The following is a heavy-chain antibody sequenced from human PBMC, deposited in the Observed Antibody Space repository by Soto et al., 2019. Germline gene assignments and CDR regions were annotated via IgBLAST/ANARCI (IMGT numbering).Heavy chain of an antibody. CDR3: ANESRLQRAY. CDR1: GFPFGNYH. CDR2: ISAGGAGT. D-gene: IGHD4-4*01. Sequence: GGSLRLSCEASGFPFGNYHMSWVRQAPGKGLEWVAGISAGGAGTTYADSVTGRFTLSRDNSRTALYLQMTSLRVDDTALYYCANESRLQRAYLGQGTLVTVSS. J-gene: IGHJ4*01. V-gene: IGHV3-23*01.